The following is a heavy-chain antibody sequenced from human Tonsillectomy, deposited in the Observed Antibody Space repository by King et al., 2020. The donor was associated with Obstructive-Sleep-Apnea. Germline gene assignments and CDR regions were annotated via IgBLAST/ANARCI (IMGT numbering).Heavy chain of an antibody. CDR2: IYSGGST. J-gene: IGHJ4*02. V-gene: IGHV3-66*01. D-gene: IGHD1-14*01. CDR1: GFTVSSNY. CDR3: ASASYRPAPFDY. Sequence: VQLVESGGGLVQPGGSLRLSCAASGFTVSSNYMSWVRQAPGKGLEWVSVIYSGGSTYYADSVKGRFTISRDNSKKTLYLQMNSLRAEDTAVYYCASASYRPAPFDYWGQGTLVTVSS.